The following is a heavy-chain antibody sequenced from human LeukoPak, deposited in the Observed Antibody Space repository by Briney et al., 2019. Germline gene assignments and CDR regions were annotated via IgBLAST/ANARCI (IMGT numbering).Heavy chain of an antibody. V-gene: IGHV4-34*01. Sequence: PSETLSLTCDVSGVSFSTYYWSWIRQSPEKGLEWIGEVNHSGYTNLNPSLKSRVTISVDTSKNQFSLKLSSVTAADTAVYYCARQLYGSGYWGQGTLATVSS. D-gene: IGHD4-17*01. CDR3: ARQLYGSGY. CDR1: GVSFSTYY. J-gene: IGHJ4*02. CDR2: VNHSGYT.